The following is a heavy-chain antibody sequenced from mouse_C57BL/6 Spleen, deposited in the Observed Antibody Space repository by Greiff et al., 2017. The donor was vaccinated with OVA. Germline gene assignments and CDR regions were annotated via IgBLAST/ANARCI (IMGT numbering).Heavy chain of an antibody. D-gene: IGHD2-4*01. CDR3: ARWGNDYDDYFDY. Sequence: VQLQQSGPELVKPGASVKISCKASGYAFSSSWMHWVKQRPVQGLEWIGRIYPGDGDTNYNGKFKGKATLTADKSSSTAYMQLSSLTSEDSAVYFCARWGNDYDDYFDYWGQGTTLTVSS. V-gene: IGHV1-82*01. CDR2: IYPGDGDT. J-gene: IGHJ2*01. CDR1: GYAFSSSW.